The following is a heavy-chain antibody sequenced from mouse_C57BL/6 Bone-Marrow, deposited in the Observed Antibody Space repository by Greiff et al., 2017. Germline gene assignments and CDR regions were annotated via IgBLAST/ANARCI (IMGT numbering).Heavy chain of an antibody. Sequence: QVQLQQSGAELARPGASVKLSCKASGYTFTSYGISWVKQRTGQGLEWIGEIYPRSGNNYYNEKFKGKATLTAEKSSSPAYMELRSLTSEDAAVYFCARVWGLTTVVATNFDSRGHGTTLSVSS. D-gene: IGHD1-1*01. CDR1: GYTFTSYG. V-gene: IGHV1-81*01. CDR2: IYPRSGNN. J-gene: IGHJ2*01. CDR3: ARVWGLTTVVATNFDS.